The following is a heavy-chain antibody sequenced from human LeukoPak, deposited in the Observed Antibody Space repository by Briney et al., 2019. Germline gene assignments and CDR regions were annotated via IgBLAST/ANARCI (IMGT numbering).Heavy chain of an antibody. J-gene: IGHJ4*02. D-gene: IGHD3-10*01. V-gene: IGHV3-11*01. CDR2: ISSSGSTI. Sequence: GGSLRLSCAASGFTFSDYYMSWIRQAPGKGLEWVSYISSSGSTIYYADSVKGRFTISRDNDKNSLYLQMNSLRAEDTAVYYCARDNYYGSGSYGFDYWGQGTLVTVSS. CDR1: GFTFSDYY. CDR3: ARDNYYGSGSYGFDY.